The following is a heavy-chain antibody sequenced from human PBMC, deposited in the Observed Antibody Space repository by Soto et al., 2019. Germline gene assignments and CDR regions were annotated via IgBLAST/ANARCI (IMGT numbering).Heavy chain of an antibody. J-gene: IGHJ4*02. Sequence: QVQLVQSGAEVKKPGASVKVSCKTSGYDFFKYNIHWVRQAPGQGLEWMGVINPNGGYTRHAQKFQGRVIMTRDTSSKIVYMELSGLPSADTAMYYCTRADSDVVILPDVRPLFDLWGQGALVTVSS. CDR3: TRADSDVVILPDVRPLFDL. CDR2: INPNGGYT. V-gene: IGHV1-46*01. D-gene: IGHD2-21*02. CDR1: GYDFFKYN.